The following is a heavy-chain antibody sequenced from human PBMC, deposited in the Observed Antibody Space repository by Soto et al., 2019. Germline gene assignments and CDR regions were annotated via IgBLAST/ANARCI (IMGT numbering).Heavy chain of an antibody. CDR1: GFTFSSYA. CDR2: TSYDGSNK. J-gene: IGHJ4*02. D-gene: IGHD3-22*01. V-gene: IGHV3-30*04. CDR3: AKGGVSSPMIVVVTSEYFDY. Sequence: QVQLVESGGGVVQPGRSLRLSCAASGFTFSSYAMHWVRQAPGKGLEWVAVTSYDGSNKYYADSVKGRFTISRDNSKNTLYLQMNSLRAEDTAVYYCAKGGVSSPMIVVVTSEYFDYWGQGTLVTVSS.